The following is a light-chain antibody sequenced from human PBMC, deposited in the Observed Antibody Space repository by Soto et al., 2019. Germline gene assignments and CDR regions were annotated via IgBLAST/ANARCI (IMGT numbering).Light chain of an antibody. CDR2: QTD. Sequence: QTVVTQEPSLSVSPGGTVTLTCGLTSGSVSTSFYPSWFQQTPGQAPRTLIFQTDARSDVVPDRFSGSILGNKAALTITGAQAEDDSDYYCVLYMGSGISVFGGGTKLTVL. J-gene: IGLJ3*02. V-gene: IGLV8-61*01. CDR1: SGSVSTSFY. CDR3: VLYMGSGISV.